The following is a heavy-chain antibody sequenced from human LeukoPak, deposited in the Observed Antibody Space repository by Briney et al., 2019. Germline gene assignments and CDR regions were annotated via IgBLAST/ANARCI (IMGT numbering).Heavy chain of an antibody. Sequence: TGGSLRLSCGASGSTFSSYTMTWVRQAPGKGLEWVSFISGTGRYTYYADSVRGRFSISRDNSKAKLYLQMNSLRAEDTAVYYCARGQRTYYYDTRGGGYFDYWGQGTLVTVSS. CDR1: GSTFSSYT. CDR3: ARGQRTYYYDTRGGGYFDY. CDR2: ISGTGRYT. J-gene: IGHJ4*02. V-gene: IGHV3-23*01. D-gene: IGHD3-22*01.